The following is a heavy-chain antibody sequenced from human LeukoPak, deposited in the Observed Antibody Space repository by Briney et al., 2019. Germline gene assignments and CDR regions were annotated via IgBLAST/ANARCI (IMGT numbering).Heavy chain of an antibody. J-gene: IGHJ3*02. V-gene: IGHV4-39*01. CDR1: GGSISSSSYY. CDR2: IYYSGST. Sequence: SETLSLTCTVSGGSISSSSYYWGWIRQPPGKGLEWIGSIYYSGSTYYNPSLKSRVTISVDTSKNQFSLKLSSVTAADTAVYYCASVRDGYNGDAFDIWGQGTMVTVSS. D-gene: IGHD5-24*01. CDR3: ASVRDGYNGDAFDI.